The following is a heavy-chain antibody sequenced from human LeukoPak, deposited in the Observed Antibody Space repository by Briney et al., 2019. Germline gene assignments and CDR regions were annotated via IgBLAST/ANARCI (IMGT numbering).Heavy chain of an antibody. CDR3: ARPYCGGDCPFGAFDI. CDR1: GFTFSSYS. V-gene: IGHV3-21*01. Sequence: GGSLRLSCAASGFTFSSYSMNWVRQAPGKGLEWVSSISSSSSYIYYADSVKGRFTISRDNAKNSLYLQMNSLRAEDTAVYYCARPYCGGDCPFGAFDIWGQGTMVTVSS. J-gene: IGHJ3*02. CDR2: ISSSSSYI. D-gene: IGHD2-21*01.